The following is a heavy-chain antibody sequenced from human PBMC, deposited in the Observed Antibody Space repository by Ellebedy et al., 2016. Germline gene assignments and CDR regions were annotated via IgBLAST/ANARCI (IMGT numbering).Heavy chain of an antibody. CDR1: GLTLSSSS. Sequence: SVKVSXXASGLTLSSSSVQWLRQARGQRLEWIGWIIVGSGNTNYARKFQERVTFTRDMPTSTAYMELSSLRSEDTAVYYCAADAGYVWGQGTTVTVSS. CDR2: IIVGSGNT. V-gene: IGHV1-58*01. J-gene: IGHJ6*02. CDR3: AADAGYV.